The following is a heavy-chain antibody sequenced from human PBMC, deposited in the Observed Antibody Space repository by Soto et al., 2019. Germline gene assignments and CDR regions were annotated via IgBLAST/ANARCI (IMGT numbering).Heavy chain of an antibody. CDR2: ISAYNGNT. J-gene: IGHJ5*02. CDR3: ATIEGYCSGGSCYQPYPWFDP. V-gene: IGHV1-18*01. Sequence: QVQLVQSGAEVKKPGASVKVSCKASGYTFTSYGISWVRQAPGQGLEWMGWISAYNGNTNYAQKLQGRVTMTTDTSQSTGYMELRSLRSDDTAVYYCATIEGYCSGGSCYQPYPWFDPWGQGTLVTVSS. D-gene: IGHD2-15*01. CDR1: GYTFTSYG.